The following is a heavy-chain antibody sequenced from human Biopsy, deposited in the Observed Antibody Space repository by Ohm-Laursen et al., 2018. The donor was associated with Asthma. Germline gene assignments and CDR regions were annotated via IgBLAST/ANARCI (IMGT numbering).Heavy chain of an antibody. CDR2: IHHSGTS. J-gene: IGHJ4*02. D-gene: IGHD3-22*01. CDR1: GDSITSGGCC. V-gene: IGHV4-31*11. Sequence: SQTLSLTCAVSGDSITSGGCCWNRIRQHPGKGLEWIGYIHHSGTSYFNPSLKSRVSFSRDTSKNQFSLRLSPVTAADTAMYYCARIPRRSGSYFVDYWGQGTLVTVSS. CDR3: ARIPRRSGSYFVDY.